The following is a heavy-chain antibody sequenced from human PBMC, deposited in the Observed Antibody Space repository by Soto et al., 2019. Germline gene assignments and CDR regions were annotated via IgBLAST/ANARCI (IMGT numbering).Heavy chain of an antibody. CDR1: GGSISSGGYY. V-gene: IGHV4-31*03. CDR3: AVSRDGYSMDV. CDR2: IYYSGST. Sequence: QVQLQESGPGLVKPSQTLSLTCTVSGGSISSGGYYWSWIRQHPGKGLEWIGYIYYSGSTYYHPSLKSXXTXSXXTSKDQFSLKLSSVTAADTAVYYCAVSRDGYSMDVWGQGTTVTVSS. D-gene: IGHD2-2*01. J-gene: IGHJ6*02.